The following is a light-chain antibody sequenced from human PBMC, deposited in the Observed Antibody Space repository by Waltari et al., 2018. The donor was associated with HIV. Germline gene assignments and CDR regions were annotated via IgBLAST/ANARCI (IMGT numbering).Light chain of an antibody. CDR1: VLDIGYYNL. V-gene: IGLV2-23*02. CDR2: DVS. CDR3: LTYVSKTSTWQ. J-gene: IGLJ3*02. Sequence: QSALTQAAPVAGHPGQAVTHTCTGTVLDIGYYNLSSLFQQHPGKAPKLLIYDVSKRPSGVSSRFSGSKSGYFASLTISGLLTEDESSDYCLTYVSKTSTWQFGGGTYLTV.